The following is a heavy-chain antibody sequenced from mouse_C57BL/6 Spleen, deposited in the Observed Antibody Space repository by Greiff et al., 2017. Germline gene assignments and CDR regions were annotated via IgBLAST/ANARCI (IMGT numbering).Heavy chain of an antibody. Sequence: EVKLQESGPELVKPGASVKISCKASGYSFTDYNMNWVKQSNGKSLEWIGVINPNYGTTSYNQKFKGKATLTVDQSSSTAYMQLNSLTSEDSAVYYCSRHYYGSSYFDYWGQGTTLTVSS. J-gene: IGHJ2*01. V-gene: IGHV1-39*01. D-gene: IGHD1-1*01. CDR3: SRHYYGSSYFDY. CDR1: GYSFTDYN. CDR2: INPNYGTT.